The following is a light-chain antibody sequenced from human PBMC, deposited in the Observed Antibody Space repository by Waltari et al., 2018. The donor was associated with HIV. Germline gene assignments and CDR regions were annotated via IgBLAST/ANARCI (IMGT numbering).Light chain of an antibody. V-gene: IGLV1-44*01. CDR3: ATWDDSLNGWV. J-gene: IGLJ3*02. Sequence: QSVLTQSPSASGTPGQRVSISCSGSSSNIGSNTVSWYQQVPGTAPKVFMYKKEARPSGGPPRFSGSKSGTCAALAISGRQSEEESDYYSATWDDSLNGWVFGGGTKVTVL. CDR2: KKE. CDR1: SSNIGSNT.